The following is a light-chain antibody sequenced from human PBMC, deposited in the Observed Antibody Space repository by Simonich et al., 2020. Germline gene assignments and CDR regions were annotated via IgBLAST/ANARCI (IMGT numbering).Light chain of an antibody. J-gene: IGKJ2*01. CDR3: QQYYSTPYT. CDR2: WAA. V-gene: IGKV4-1*01. CDR1: QSVLYSSNNKNY. Sequence: DIVMTQSPDSLAVSLGERATINCKSSQSVLYSSNNKNYLVWYQQKPGQPPKLLIYWAATRESGVPDRFSGSGSGTDSTLTISSLQAEDVAVYYCQQYYSTPYTFGQGTKLEIK.